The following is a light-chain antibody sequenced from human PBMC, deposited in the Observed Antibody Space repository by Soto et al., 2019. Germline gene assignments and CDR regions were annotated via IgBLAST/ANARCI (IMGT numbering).Light chain of an antibody. Sequence: QSALTQPPSASGSPGQSVTISCPEPTSTVVGYNYVSWYQQYPGRAPKLMIYEVTKRPSGVPDRFSGSKSGNTASLTVSGLQAEDEADYYCSSYAASNNFYFVFGGGTKVTVL. V-gene: IGLV2-8*01. CDR3: SSYAASNNFYFV. J-gene: IGLJ3*02. CDR2: EVT. CDR1: TSTVVGYNY.